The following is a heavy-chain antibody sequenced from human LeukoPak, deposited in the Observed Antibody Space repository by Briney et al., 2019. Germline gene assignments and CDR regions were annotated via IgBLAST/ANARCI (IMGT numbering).Heavy chain of an antibody. CDR2: VYYSGST. D-gene: IGHD5-18*01. Sequence: SETLSLTCTVSGGSISSSSYCWGWVRQPPGKGLEWIGCVYYSGSTYYNPSLKSRVTISVDTSKNQFSLKLSSVTAADTAVYYCARGRRRGYSYGLDYWGQGTLVTVSS. J-gene: IGHJ4*02. CDR3: ARGRRRGYSYGLDY. CDR1: GGSISSSSYC. V-gene: IGHV4-39*07.